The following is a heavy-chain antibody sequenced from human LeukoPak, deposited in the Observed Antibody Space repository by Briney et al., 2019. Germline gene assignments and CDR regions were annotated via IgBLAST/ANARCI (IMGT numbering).Heavy chain of an antibody. CDR1: GYTFTGYY. CDR3: ATHSPEWRYSGYYNFYYMDV. D-gene: IGHD5-12*01. J-gene: IGHJ6*03. Sequence: ASVKVSCKASGYTFTGYYMHWVRQAPGQGLEWMGWINPNSGGINYAQKFQGRVTMTRDTSISTAYMELSRLRSDDTAVYFCATHSPEWRYSGYYNFYYMDVWGKGTTVTVSS. CDR2: INPNSGGI. V-gene: IGHV1-2*02.